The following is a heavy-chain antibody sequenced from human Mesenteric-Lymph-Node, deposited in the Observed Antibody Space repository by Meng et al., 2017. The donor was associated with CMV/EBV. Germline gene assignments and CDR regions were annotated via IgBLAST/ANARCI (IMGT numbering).Heavy chain of an antibody. CDR1: GGSISSYY. J-gene: IGHJ4*02. CDR2: IYTSGST. CDR3: ATWNVGTMGGGF. Sequence: GSLRLSCTVSGGSISSYYWSWIRQPAGKGLEWIGRIYTSGSTNYNPSLKSRVTMSVDTSKNQFSLKLSSVTAADTAVYCCATWNVGTMGGGFWGQGSLVTVSS. D-gene: IGHD1-14*01. V-gene: IGHV4-4*07.